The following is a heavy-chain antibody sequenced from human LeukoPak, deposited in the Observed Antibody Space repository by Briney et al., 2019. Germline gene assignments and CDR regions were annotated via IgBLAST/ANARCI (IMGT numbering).Heavy chain of an antibody. J-gene: IGHJ5*02. CDR2: VYYSGST. Sequence: SETLSLTCTVSGGSISSGDYYWSWIRQPPGKGLEWIGYVYYSGSTYYNPSLKSRVTISVDTSKNQLSLKLSSVTAADTAVYYCARVVVPAARRRPDWFDPWGQGTLVTVSS. CDR1: GGSISSGDYY. V-gene: IGHV4-30-4*08. CDR3: ARVVVPAARRRPDWFDP. D-gene: IGHD2-2*01.